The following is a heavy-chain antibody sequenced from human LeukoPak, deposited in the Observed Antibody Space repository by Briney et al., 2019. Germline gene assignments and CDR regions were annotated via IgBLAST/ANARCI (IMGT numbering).Heavy chain of an antibody. V-gene: IGHV3-23*01. CDR2: ISGSGGST. D-gene: IGHD6-19*01. CDR1: GFTFSSYA. J-gene: IGHJ4*02. CDR3: AKETYSSGWYPYFDY. Sequence: GGSLRLSCVASGFTFSSYAMSWVRQAPGKGLEWVSGISGSGGSTYYADSVKGRFTISRDNSKNTLFLQMKRLRAEDPAVYYCAKETYSSGWYPYFDYWGQGTLVTVSS.